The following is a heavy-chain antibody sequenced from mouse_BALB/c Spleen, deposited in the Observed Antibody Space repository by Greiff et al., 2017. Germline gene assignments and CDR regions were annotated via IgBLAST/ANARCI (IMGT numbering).Heavy chain of an antibody. V-gene: IGHV1-80*01. CDR2: IYPGDGDT. CDR3: ARSDWDEFAY. CDR1: GYAFSSYW. D-gene: IGHD4-1*01. J-gene: IGHJ3*01. Sequence: VKVVESGAELVRPGSSVKISCKASGYAFSSYWMNWVKQRPGQGLEWIGQIYPGDGDTNYNGKFKGKATLTADKSSSTAYMQLSSLTSEDSAVYFCARSDWDEFAYWGQGTLVTVSA.